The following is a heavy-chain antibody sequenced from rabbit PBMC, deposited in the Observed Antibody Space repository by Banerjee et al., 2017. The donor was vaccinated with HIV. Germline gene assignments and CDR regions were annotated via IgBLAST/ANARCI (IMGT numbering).Heavy chain of an antibody. D-gene: IGHD4-2*01. J-gene: IGHJ4*01. V-gene: IGHV1S45*01. Sequence: QEQLEESGGDLVQPEGSLTLTCTASRFSFSSSYYMWWVRQAPGKGLEWIACIDAGSSGTTYYASWAKGRFTISKTSSTTVTLQMTSLTAADTATYFCARDHAGIISYFDLWGPGTLVTVS. CDR1: RFSFSSSYY. CDR2: IDAGSSGTT. CDR3: ARDHAGIISYFDL.